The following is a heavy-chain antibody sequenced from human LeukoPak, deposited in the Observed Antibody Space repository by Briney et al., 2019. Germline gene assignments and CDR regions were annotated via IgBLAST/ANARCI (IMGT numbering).Heavy chain of an antibody. CDR1: EFTFSSYA. CDR3: AKVEQQLPPFRWFDP. V-gene: IGHV3-23*01. J-gene: IGHJ5*02. CDR2: ISGSGGST. Sequence: PGGSLRLSCAASEFTFSSYAMSWDRQAPGKGLEWVSAISGSGGSTYYADSVKGWFTISRDNSKNTLYLQMNSLRAEDTAVYYCAKVEQQLPPFRWFDPWGQGTLVTVSS. D-gene: IGHD6-13*01.